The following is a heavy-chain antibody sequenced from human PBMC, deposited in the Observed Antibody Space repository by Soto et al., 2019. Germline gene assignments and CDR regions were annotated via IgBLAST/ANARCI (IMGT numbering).Heavy chain of an antibody. V-gene: IGHV1-69*01. J-gene: IGHJ4*02. D-gene: IGHD5-12*01. CDR1: GGAFGSYA. CDR3: TRHRGYSSGYWGQDF. CDR2: IIPMVETT. Sequence: QVQLVQSGAEVKKPGSSVKVSCKASGGAFGSYAINWVRQAPGQGLEWMGGIIPMVETTNYAQRFQGRVTVTADESTSTVYLELTRLRSEDTGMYYCTRHRGYSSGYWGQDFWGQGTLVTVSS.